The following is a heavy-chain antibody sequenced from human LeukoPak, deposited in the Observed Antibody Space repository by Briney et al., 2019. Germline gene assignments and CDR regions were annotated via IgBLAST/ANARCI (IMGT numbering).Heavy chain of an antibody. Sequence: PGGSLRLSCAASGFTFDDYAMHWVRQAPGKGLEWVSGISCNGGSIGYADSVKGRFTISRDNAKNSLYLQMNSLRAEDTALYYCAKGDRVVTTLPFGYWGQGTLVTVSS. J-gene: IGHJ4*02. V-gene: IGHV3-9*01. CDR1: GFTFDDYA. D-gene: IGHD3-22*01. CDR2: ISCNGGSI. CDR3: AKGDRVVTTLPFGY.